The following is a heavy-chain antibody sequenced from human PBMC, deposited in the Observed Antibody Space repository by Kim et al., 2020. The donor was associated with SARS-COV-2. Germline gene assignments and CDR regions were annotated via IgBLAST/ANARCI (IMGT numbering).Heavy chain of an antibody. V-gene: IGHV1-24*01. CDR3: ATDLRGQLWLPFDY. D-gene: IGHD5-18*01. Sequence: ASVKVSCKVSGYTLTELSMHWVRQAPGKGLEWMGGFDPEDGETIYAQKFQGRVTMTEDTSTDTAYMELSSLRSEDTAVYYCATDLRGQLWLPFDYWGQGTLVTVSS. CDR2: FDPEDGET. CDR1: GYTLTELS. J-gene: IGHJ4*02.